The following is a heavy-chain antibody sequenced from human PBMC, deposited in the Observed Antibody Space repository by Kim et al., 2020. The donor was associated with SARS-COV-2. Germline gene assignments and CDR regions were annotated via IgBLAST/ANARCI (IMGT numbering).Heavy chain of an antibody. V-gene: IGHV3-23*01. CDR2: ISGNGGNI. CDR3: VKNPSYYYYYYYMDV. Sequence: GGSLRLSCAASGLTLSNFAMSWVRQAPGKGLEWVSSISGNGGNIDYADSVKGRFIISRDNSKNTLYLQINSLRAEDTAVYYCVKNPSYYYYYYYMDVWGKGTTLNVSS. CDR1: GLTLSNFA. J-gene: IGHJ6*03.